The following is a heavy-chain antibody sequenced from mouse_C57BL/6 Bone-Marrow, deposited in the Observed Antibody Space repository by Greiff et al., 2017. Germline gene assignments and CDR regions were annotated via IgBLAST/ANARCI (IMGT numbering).Heavy chain of an antibody. CDR3: AYYSNYVGFAY. Sequence: EVQLQQSGPVLVKPGASVKMSCKASGYTFTDYYMNWVKQSHGKSLEWIGVINPYNGGTSYNQKFKGKATLTVDKSSSTAYMELNSLTSEDSAVYYCAYYSNYVGFAYWGQGTLVTVSA. V-gene: IGHV1-19*01. CDR1: GYTFTDYY. CDR2: INPYNGGT. D-gene: IGHD2-5*01. J-gene: IGHJ3*01.